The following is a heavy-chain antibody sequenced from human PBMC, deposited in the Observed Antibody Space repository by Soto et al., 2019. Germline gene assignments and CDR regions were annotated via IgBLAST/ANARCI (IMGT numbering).Heavy chain of an antibody. Sequence: GSLRLSCSASGFTFSTYAMNWVRQAPGKGLEWISAISASSDYTAYADSVKGRFTISRDNSVSALYLQMNSLRIDDTAVYYCAHPRGYGVFDAYDIWGQGTMVTVSS. V-gene: IGHV3-23*01. D-gene: IGHD4-17*01. CDR3: AHPRGYGVFDAYDI. CDR2: ISASSDYT. J-gene: IGHJ3*02. CDR1: GFTFSTYA.